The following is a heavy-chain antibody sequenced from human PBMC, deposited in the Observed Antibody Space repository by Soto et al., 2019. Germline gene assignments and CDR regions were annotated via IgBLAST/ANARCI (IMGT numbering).Heavy chain of an antibody. V-gene: IGHV4-59*08. J-gene: IGHJ4*02. D-gene: IGHD3-16*01. Sequence: QVQLQESGPGVVKPSETLSLTCTISGGSISGCCWSWIRQSPGKGLEYVGYVYNGNTNYNPSLNSRVTISVDTSKNQFSLKLSSVTAADTAVYYCGRMSSHRDYAYWGQGTLVTVSS. CDR3: GRMSSHRDYAY. CDR1: GGSISGCC. CDR2: VYNGNT.